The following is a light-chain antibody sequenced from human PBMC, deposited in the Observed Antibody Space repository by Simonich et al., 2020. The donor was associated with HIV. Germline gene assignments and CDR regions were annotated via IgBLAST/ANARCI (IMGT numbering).Light chain of an antibody. CDR2: KAS. CDR3: QQYNSLWVT. CDR1: QSISSW. Sequence: DIQMTQSPSTLSASVGDRVNITCRASQSISSWLAWYQQKPGKAPKLLIYKASSLESGVPSRFSGSGSGTEFTLTISSLQPDDFATYYCQQYNSLWVTFGGGTKVEIK. V-gene: IGKV1-5*03. J-gene: IGKJ4*01.